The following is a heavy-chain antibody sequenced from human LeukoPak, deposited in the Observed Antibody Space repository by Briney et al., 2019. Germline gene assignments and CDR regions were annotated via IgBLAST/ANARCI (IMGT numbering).Heavy chain of an antibody. J-gene: IGHJ4*02. CDR2: IYYSGSS. CDR1: GGSISTYY. D-gene: IGHD6-13*01. CDR3: ASRGGSSWYFDY. Sequence: PSDTLSLTCTVSGGSISTYYWSWIRQPPGKGLEWIGYIYYSGSSNYNPSLKSRVTISVDTSKSQFSLKLSSVTAADTAVYYCASRGGSSWYFDYWGQGTLVTVSS. V-gene: IGHV4-59*08.